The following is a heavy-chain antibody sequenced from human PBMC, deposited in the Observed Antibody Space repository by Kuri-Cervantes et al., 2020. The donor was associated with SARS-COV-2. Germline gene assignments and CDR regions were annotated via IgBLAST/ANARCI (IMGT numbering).Heavy chain of an antibody. D-gene: IGHD6-6*01. CDR2: ISSSSSYI. Sequence: GESLKISCAASGFTFSSYSMNWVRQAPGKGLEWVSSISSSSSYIYYADSVKGRFTISRDNAKNSLYLQMNSLRAEDTAVYYCARGGSSSPGDYWGQGTRVTGSS. V-gene: IGHV3-21*01. CDR1: GFTFSSYS. CDR3: ARGGSSSPGDY. J-gene: IGHJ4*02.